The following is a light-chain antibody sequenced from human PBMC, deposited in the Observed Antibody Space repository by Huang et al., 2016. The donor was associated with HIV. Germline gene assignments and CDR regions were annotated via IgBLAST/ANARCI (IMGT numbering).Light chain of an antibody. CDR1: HSLLHSDGNTY. Sequence: DVVLTQSPLSLPVTLGQPASISCKSSHSLLHSDGNTYLNWFLQRPGQSPRRLIYKVSSRDFGVPARVSGRGSGADFTLTISRVEADDIGVYYCMQGTHWPQTFGQGTKVEVK. CDR2: KVS. CDR3: MQGTHWPQT. V-gene: IGKV2-30*02. J-gene: IGKJ1*01.